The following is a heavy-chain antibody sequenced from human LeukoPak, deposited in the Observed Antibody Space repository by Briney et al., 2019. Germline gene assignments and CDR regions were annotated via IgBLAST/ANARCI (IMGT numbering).Heavy chain of an antibody. CDR1: GGSFSGYY. V-gene: IGHV4-34*01. J-gene: IGHJ6*03. D-gene: IGHD6-13*01. Sequence: SDTLSLTCAVYGGSFSGYYWSWIRQPPGPGQESIGERNHSGNTKYHPPLKTRVTRSVDTSKNKVSLKLSAVTAADTAVCSCARGQQPSLRYYYYYMDVCGKGTTVTVSS. CDR3: ARGQQPSLRYYYYYMDV. CDR2: RNHSGNT.